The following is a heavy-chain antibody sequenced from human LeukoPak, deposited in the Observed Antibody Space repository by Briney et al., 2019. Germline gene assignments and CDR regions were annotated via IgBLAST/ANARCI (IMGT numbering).Heavy chain of an antibody. J-gene: IGHJ6*03. D-gene: IGHD6-13*01. CDR2: IYYSGST. V-gene: IGHV4-31*03. CDR3: ARGLFSSSWSYYYYMDV. Sequence: SQTLSLTCTVSGGSISSGGYYWSWIRQHPGKGLGWIGYIYYSGSTYYNPSLKSRVTISVHTSKNQFSLKLSSVTAADTAVYYCARGLFSSSWSYYYYMDVWGKGTTVTVSS. CDR1: GGSISSGGYY.